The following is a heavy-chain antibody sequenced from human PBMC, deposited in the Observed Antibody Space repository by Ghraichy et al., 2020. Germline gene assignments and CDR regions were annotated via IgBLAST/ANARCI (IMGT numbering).Heavy chain of an antibody. CDR2: IDTDGTGT. CDR1: GFTFKKYW. J-gene: IGHJ4*02. V-gene: IGHV3-74*01. CDR3: GSVFEY. Sequence: LSLTCGASGFTFKKYWMHWVRQAPGKGLMWVSRIDTDGTGTSYADSVKGRFTISRDNAKNTVYLEMNNLRAEDTAVYYCGSVFEYWGLGTLVTVSS.